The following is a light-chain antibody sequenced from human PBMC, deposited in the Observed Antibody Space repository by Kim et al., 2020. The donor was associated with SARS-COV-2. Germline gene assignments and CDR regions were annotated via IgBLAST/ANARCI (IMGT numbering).Light chain of an antibody. CDR2: LAS. V-gene: IGKV1-5*03. Sequence: DIQMTQSPSTLSASVGDRVTITCRASETISNWLAWYQQKPGKAPNLLIYLASTLESGVPSRFSGSGSGTEFTLTITSLQPDDFATYYCQHYIRFPYTFGQGTKLEI. CDR1: ETISNW. CDR3: QHYIRFPYT. J-gene: IGKJ2*01.